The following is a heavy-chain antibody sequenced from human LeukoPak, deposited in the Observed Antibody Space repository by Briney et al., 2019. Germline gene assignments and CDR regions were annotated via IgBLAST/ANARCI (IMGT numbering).Heavy chain of an antibody. V-gene: IGHV3-53*01. CDR2: LYSGGST. J-gene: IGHJ4*02. D-gene: IGHD4-17*01. CDR1: GFTVSSNY. CDR3: SRIATTDPYYFDY. Sequence: GGSLRLSCAASGFTVSSNYMSWVRQAPGKGLEWVSVLYSGGSTYYADSVKGRFTISRDNSKNTLYLQMNSLRAEDTAVHHCSRIATTDPYYFDYWGQGTLVTVSS.